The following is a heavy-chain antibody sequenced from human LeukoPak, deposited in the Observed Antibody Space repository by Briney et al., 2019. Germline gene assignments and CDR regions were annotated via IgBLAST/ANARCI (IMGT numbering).Heavy chain of an antibody. Sequence: SGGSLRLSCAASGFTFSSYWMHWVRQAPGKGLVWVSRINSDGSSTTYADSVKGRFTISRDNAKNTLYLQMNSLRAEDTAVYCCARAPYYYDTSGFLIWGQGTMVTVSS. V-gene: IGHV3-74*01. CDR1: GFTFSSYW. CDR2: INSDGSST. J-gene: IGHJ3*02. D-gene: IGHD3-22*01. CDR3: ARAPYYYDTSGFLI.